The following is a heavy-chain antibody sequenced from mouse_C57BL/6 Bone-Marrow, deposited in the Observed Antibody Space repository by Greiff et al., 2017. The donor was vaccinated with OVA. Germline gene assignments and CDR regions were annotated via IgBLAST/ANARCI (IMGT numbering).Heavy chain of an antibody. J-gene: IGHJ3*01. CDR3: ARPLYSNYAWFAY. V-gene: IGHV1-78*01. CDR2: IYPRDGST. D-gene: IGHD2-5*01. CDR1: GYTFTDYT. Sequence: VQLVESDAELVKPGASVKISCKASGYTFTDYTIHWMKQRPEQGLEWIGYIYPRDGSTKYNEKFKGKATLTADKSSSTAYMQLNSLTSEDSAVYFCARPLYSNYAWFAYWGQGTLVTVSA.